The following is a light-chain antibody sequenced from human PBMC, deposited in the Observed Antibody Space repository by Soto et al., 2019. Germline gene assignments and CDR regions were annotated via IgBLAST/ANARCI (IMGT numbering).Light chain of an antibody. CDR3: QQYYSYPRT. CDR2: AAS. V-gene: IGKV1-8*01. J-gene: IGKJ1*01. CDR1: QGISSY. Sequence: AIRLTQSPSSFSASTGDRFTITCRASQGISSYLAWYQQKPGKAPKLMIYAASTLQSGVPSRFSGSGSGTDFTLTISCLQSEDVATYYCQQYYSYPRTFGQGTKVDIK.